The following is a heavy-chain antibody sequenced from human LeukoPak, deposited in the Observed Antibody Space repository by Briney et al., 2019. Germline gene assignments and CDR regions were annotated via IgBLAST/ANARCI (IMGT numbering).Heavy chain of an antibody. CDR2: IGADGRST. Sequence: PGGSLRLSCAASGFTFSTYVMTWVRQTPGKGLEWVSAIGADGRSTDYADSVKGRFTISRDISKNTLFLQMNSLRAEDTALYYCTTRVGGTPDHSGLGTLVTVSS. CDR3: TTRVGGTPDH. J-gene: IGHJ5*02. D-gene: IGHD1-26*01. CDR1: GFTFSTYV. V-gene: IGHV3-23*01.